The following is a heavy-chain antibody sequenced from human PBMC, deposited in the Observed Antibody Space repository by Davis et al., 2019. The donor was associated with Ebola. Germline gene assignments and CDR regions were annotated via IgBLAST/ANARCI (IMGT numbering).Heavy chain of an antibody. Sequence: GGSLRLSCAASGFTFSSNSMNWVRQAPGKGLEWVSFISSSSNYIYYADSVKGRFTVSRDNAKNSLYLQMNSLRAEDTAVYYCAREGDYYDSSGYYGYWGQGTLVTVSS. J-gene: IGHJ4*02. CDR1: GFTFSSNS. V-gene: IGHV3-21*01. D-gene: IGHD3-22*01. CDR3: AREGDYYDSSGYYGY. CDR2: ISSSSNYI.